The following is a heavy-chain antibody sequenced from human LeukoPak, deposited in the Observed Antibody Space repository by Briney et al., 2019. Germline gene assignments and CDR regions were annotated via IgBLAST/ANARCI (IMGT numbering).Heavy chain of an antibody. Sequence: PGGSLRLSCAASGFTFSSYGMHWVRQAPGKGLEWVAVIWYDGSNKYYADSVKGRFTISRDNSKNTLYLQMNSLRAEDTAVYYCAKDSLYYYDSSGYRGPYYFDYWGQGTLVTVSS. CDR2: IWYDGSNK. CDR3: AKDSLYYYDSSGYRGPYYFDY. CDR1: GFTFSSYG. J-gene: IGHJ4*02. D-gene: IGHD3-22*01. V-gene: IGHV3-33*06.